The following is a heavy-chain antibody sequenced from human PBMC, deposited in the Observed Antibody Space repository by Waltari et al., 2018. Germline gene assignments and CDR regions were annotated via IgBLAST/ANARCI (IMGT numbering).Heavy chain of an antibody. CDR2: ISSSGSTI. Sequence: EVQLVESGGGLVQPGGSLRLSCAASGFTFSSYEMKWVRQATGKGLEWVSYISSSGSTIYYADAVKVLFTISRDNAKNSLYLQMNSLRDEDTAVYYCALRYSSNWSSFDYWGQGTLGTVSS. CDR3: ALRYSSNWSSFDY. CDR1: GFTFSSYE. D-gene: IGHD6-13*01. J-gene: IGHJ4*02. V-gene: IGHV3-48*03.